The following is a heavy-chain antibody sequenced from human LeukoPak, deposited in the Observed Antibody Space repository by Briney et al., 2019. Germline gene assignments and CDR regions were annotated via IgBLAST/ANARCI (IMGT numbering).Heavy chain of an antibody. J-gene: IGHJ4*02. Sequence: GGSLRLSCAASGFTFSSYGMHWIRQAPGKGLEWVAVISYDGSNKYYADSVKGRFTISRDNSKNTLYLQMNSLRAEDTAVYYCAKAYYGSGSYPIFDYWGQGTLVTVSS. CDR3: AKAYYGSGSYPIFDY. D-gene: IGHD3-10*01. CDR1: GFTFSSYG. V-gene: IGHV3-30*18. CDR2: ISYDGSNK.